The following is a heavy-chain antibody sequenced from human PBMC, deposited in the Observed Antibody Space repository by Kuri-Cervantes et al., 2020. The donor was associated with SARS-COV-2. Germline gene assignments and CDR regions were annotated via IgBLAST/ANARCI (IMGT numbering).Heavy chain of an antibody. J-gene: IGHJ3*02. CDR1: GFTFSGYT. D-gene: IGHD3-3*01. V-gene: IGHV3-21*01. CDR2: ISGSGSYI. CDR3: AAEGLLLDAFDI. Sequence: GGSLRLSCAASGFTFSGYTMNWVRQAPGKALQWVSSISGSGSYIYYADSVKGRFTVSRDSAKNTLYLQMNSLRAEDTAVYYCAAEGLLLDAFDIWGQGTMVTVSS.